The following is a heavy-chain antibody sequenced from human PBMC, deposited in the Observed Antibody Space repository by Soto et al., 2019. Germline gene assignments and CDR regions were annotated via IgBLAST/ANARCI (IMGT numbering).Heavy chain of an antibody. CDR3: ARGGVSGNRYYYGLDV. CDR2: IYNSGST. V-gene: IGHV4-30-4*01. J-gene: IGHJ6*02. Sequence: QVQLQESGPGLVKPSQTLSLTCTVSGGSIRRGDSFWIWIRQPPGQGLEWIGNIYNSGSTSYNAALKSRVTISGDTSKNQFSLRLTSVTAADTAVYYGARGGVSGNRYYYGLDVWGQGTTVTV. D-gene: IGHD2-8*01. CDR1: GGSIRRGDSF.